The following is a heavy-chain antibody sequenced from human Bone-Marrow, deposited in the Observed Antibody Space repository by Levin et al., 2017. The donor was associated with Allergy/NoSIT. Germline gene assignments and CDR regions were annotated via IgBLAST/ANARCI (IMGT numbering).Heavy chain of an antibody. CDR1: GFSFGSYG. Sequence: GGSLRLSCAASGFSFGSYGMSWVRQAPGEGLEWVSAISGTGGTTYYADSVKGRFTMSRDNSKNTLYPQMNSLRAEDTAVYYCAKQPNSSGWREGFYFDYWGQGTLVAVS. CDR2: ISGTGGTT. D-gene: IGHD6-19*01. CDR3: AKQPNSSGWREGFYFDY. J-gene: IGHJ4*02. V-gene: IGHV3-23*01.